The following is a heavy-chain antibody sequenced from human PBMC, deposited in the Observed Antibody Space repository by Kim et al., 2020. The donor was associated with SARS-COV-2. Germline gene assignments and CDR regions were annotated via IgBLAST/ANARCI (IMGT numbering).Heavy chain of an antibody. CDR3: ARGRHINYYYYGMDV. D-gene: IGHD2-21*01. J-gene: IGHJ6*02. V-gene: IGHV4-61*02. Sequence: SETLSLTCTVSGGSISSGSYYWSWIRQPAGKGLEWIGRIYTSGSTNYNPSLKSRVTISVDTSKNQFSLKLSSVTAADTAVYYCARGRHINYYYYGMDVWGQGTTVTVSS. CDR1: GGSISSGSYY. CDR2: IYTSGST.